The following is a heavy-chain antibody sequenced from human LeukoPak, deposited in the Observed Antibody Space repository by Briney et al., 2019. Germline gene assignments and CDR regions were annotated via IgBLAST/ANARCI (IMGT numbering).Heavy chain of an antibody. CDR3: ARVRATGHFDY. J-gene: IGHJ4*02. V-gene: IGHV4-39*07. Sequence: SETLSLTCTVSGGSISSSSYYWGWIRQPPGKGLEWIGSIYYSGSTYYNPSLKSRVTISVDTSKNQFSLKLSSVTAADTAVYYCARVRATGHFDYWGQGTLVTVSS. CDR2: IYYSGST. CDR1: GGSISSSSYY.